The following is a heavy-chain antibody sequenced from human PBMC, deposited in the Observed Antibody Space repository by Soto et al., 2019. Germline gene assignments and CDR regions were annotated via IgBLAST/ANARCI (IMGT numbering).Heavy chain of an antibody. D-gene: IGHD6-13*01. CDR1: GDSVSSNSAA. CDR3: AREVGYSSSWPNYFDY. J-gene: IGHJ4*02. CDR2: TYYRSKWYN. V-gene: IGHV6-1*01. Sequence: SQTLSLTCAISGDSVSSNSAAWNWIRQSPSRGLEWLGRTYYRSKWYNDYAVSVKSRITINPDTSKNQFSLQLNSVTPEDTAVYYCAREVGYSSSWPNYFDYWGQGTLVTVSS.